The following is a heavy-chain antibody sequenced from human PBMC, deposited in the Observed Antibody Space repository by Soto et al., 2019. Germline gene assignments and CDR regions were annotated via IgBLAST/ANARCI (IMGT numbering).Heavy chain of an antibody. CDR2: IYWDDDK. CDR3: ALRPLYGSGSSTNRFDP. Sequence: QITLKESGPTLVKPTQTLTLTCTFSGFSLSTSGVGVGWIRQPPGKALEWLALIYWDDDKRYSPSLKSRLTITKNNSKNQVVLTMTNMDRVDTATYYCALRPLYGSGSSTNRFDPWGQGTLVTVSS. D-gene: IGHD3-10*01. V-gene: IGHV2-5*02. J-gene: IGHJ5*02. CDR1: GFSLSTSGVG.